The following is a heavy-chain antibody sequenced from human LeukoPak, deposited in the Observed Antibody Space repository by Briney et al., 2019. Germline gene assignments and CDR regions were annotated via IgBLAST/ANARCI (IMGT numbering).Heavy chain of an antibody. Sequence: PSETLSLTCTVSGYSISSGYYWGWIRPPPGKGLEWIGSIYHSGSTYYNPSLKSRVTISVDTSKNQFSLKLSSVTAADTAVYYCARDRWERTADYGMDVWGQGTTVTVSS. CDR3: ARDRWERTADYGMDV. D-gene: IGHD1-26*01. CDR2: IYHSGST. J-gene: IGHJ6*02. V-gene: IGHV4-38-2*02. CDR1: GYSISSGYY.